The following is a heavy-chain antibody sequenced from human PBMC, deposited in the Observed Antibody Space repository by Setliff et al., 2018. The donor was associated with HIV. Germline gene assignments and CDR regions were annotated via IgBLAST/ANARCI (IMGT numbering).Heavy chain of an antibody. CDR1: GFNFMFFA. D-gene: IGHD3-22*01. CDR3: AKAPGWLFLSHY. CDR2: ISGSNSRT. Sequence: GSLRLSCTAPGFNFMFFAMSWVRQAPGKGLEWVSGISGSNSRTDYVDSVKGRFTISRDNSKNTLYLQMNSLRVEDTAIYYCAKAPGWLFLSHYWGQGTLVTVSS. V-gene: IGHV3-23*01. J-gene: IGHJ4*02.